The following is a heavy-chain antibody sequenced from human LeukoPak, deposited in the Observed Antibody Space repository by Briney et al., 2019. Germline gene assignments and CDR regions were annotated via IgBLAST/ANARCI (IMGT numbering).Heavy chain of an antibody. J-gene: IGHJ4*02. V-gene: IGHV1-18*01. Sequence: ASVKVSCKASGYTFTRYGISWVRRAPGQGLEWMGWITTYNDNTNYAQKLQGRVTMTTDTSTSTAYMELRSLRSDDTAVYYCARGEGGAVAYYFDYWGQGTLVTVSS. CDR3: ARGEGGAVAYYFDY. D-gene: IGHD6-19*01. CDR1: GYTFTRYG. CDR2: ITTYNDNT.